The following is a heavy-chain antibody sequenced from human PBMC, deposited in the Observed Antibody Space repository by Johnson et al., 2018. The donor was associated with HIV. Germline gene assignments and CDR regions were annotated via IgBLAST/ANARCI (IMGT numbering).Heavy chain of an antibody. CDR1: GFKFSNYG. V-gene: IGHV3-NL1*01. J-gene: IGHJ3*02. D-gene: IGHD3-3*01. CDR2: ISWNSGSI. Sequence: QVQLVESGGGVVQPGGSLRLSCAASGFKFSNYGMHWVRQAPGRGLEWVSGISWNSGSIGYADSVKGRFTISRDNSKNTLYLQMNSLRAEDTAVHYCAKAGGPYYDFWSGIHAFDIWGRGTMVTVSS. CDR3: AKAGGPYYDFWSGIHAFDI.